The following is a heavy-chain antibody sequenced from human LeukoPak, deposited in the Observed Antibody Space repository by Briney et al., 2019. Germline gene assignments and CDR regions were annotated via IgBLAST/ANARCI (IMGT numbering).Heavy chain of an antibody. V-gene: IGHV3-30*04. CDR2: ISYDGSNK. CDR1: GFTFSSYA. CDR3: ARDPSWKSSGSYYYDY. Sequence: GGSLRLSCAASGFTFSSYAMHWVRQAPGKGLEWVAVISYDGSNKYYADSVKGRFTISRNNSKNTLYLQMNSLRAEDTAVYYCARDPSWKSSGSYYYDYWGQGTLVTVSS. J-gene: IGHJ4*02. D-gene: IGHD1-26*01.